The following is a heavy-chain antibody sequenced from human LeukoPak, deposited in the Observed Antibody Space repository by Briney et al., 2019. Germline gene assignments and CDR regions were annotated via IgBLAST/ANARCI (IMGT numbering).Heavy chain of an antibody. Sequence: GGSLRLSCAASGFTVSSNYMSWVRQAPGKGLEWVSVIYSGGSTYYADSVKGRFTISRDNSKNTLYLQMNSLRAEDTAVYYCARGWHDSSGSTDFDYWGQGTLVTVSS. D-gene: IGHD3-22*01. J-gene: IGHJ4*02. CDR1: GFTVSSNY. CDR2: IYSGGST. V-gene: IGHV3-66*01. CDR3: ARGWHDSSGSTDFDY.